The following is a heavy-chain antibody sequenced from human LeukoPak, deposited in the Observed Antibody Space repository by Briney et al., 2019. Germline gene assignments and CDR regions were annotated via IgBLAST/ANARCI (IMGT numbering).Heavy chain of an antibody. CDR3: AREGEDIVVVVAATDAFDI. V-gene: IGHV4-34*01. CDR1: GGSFSGYY. Sequence: KPSETLSLTCAVYGGSFSGYYWSWIRQPPGKGLEWIGEINHSGSTNYNPSLKSRVTISVDTSKNQFSLKLSSVTAADTAVYYCAREGEDIVVVVAATDAFDIWGQGTMVTVSS. J-gene: IGHJ3*02. D-gene: IGHD2-15*01. CDR2: INHSGST.